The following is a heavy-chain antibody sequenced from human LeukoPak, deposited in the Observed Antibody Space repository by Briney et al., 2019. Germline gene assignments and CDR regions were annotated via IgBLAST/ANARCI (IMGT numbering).Heavy chain of an antibody. CDR2: IDPSDSYI. V-gene: IGHV5-10-1*01. CDR1: GYSFTSYW. D-gene: IGHD3-22*01. CDR3: ARPRGYYYDSSGYSTKAFDI. J-gene: IGHJ3*02. Sequence: GESLRISCKGSGYSFTSYWISWVRQMPGKGLEWMGRIDPSDSYINYSPSFQGHVTISADKSTSTASLQWSSLKASDTAMYYCARPRGYYYDSSGYSTKAFDIWGQGTVVTVSS.